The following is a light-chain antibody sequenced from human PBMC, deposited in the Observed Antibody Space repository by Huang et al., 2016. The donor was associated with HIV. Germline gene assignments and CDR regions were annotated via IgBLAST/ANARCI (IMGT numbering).Light chain of an antibody. CDR3: QQFYSTPIT. Sequence: DIVMTQSPDSLAVSLGERATINCKSSQSLLYRSNNKNYLAWYQQKPGQPPKLLIYWASTRESGVPDRFSGSGSGTDFTLTISSLQAEDVAVYHCQQFYSTPITFGQGHDWRLN. V-gene: IGKV4-1*01. CDR2: WAS. CDR1: QSLLYRSNNKNY. J-gene: IGKJ5*01.